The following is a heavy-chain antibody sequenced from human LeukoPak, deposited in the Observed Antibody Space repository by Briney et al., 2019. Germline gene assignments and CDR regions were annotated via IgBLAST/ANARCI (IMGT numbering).Heavy chain of an antibody. J-gene: IGHJ4*02. Sequence: PGGSLRLSCAASGFTFSSYWMSWVRQAPGKGLEWVSNIKQDGSEKYYVDSVKGRFTISRDNAKNSLYLQMNSLRAEDTAVYYCARDGGAYDSSGYYGYWGQGTLVTVSS. V-gene: IGHV3-7*01. CDR1: GFTFSSYW. CDR2: IKQDGSEK. CDR3: ARDGGAYDSSGYYGY. D-gene: IGHD3-22*01.